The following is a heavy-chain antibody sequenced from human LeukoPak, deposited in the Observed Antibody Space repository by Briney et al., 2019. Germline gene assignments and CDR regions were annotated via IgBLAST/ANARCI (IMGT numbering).Heavy chain of an antibody. CDR1: GFTFSSYA. V-gene: IGHV3-23*01. CDR3: AKHEGSSGSYCHFHY. D-gene: IGHD3-10*01. CDR2: ISGSGGST. J-gene: IGHJ4*02. Sequence: PGGSLRLSCAASGFTFSSYAMSWVRQAPGKGLEWVSSISGSGGSTYYGDSVEGRFTISRDNSKNTLFLQMNRLRAEDTAVYYCAKHEGSSGSYCHFHYWGQGTLVTVPS.